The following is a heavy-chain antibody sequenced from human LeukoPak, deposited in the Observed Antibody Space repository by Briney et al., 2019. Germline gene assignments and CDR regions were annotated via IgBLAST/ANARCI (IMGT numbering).Heavy chain of an antibody. J-gene: IGHJ4*02. CDR3: ARLSDRILGSYYFDH. D-gene: IGHD3-9*01. CDR1: GGSISSDY. V-gene: IGHV4-59*08. Sequence: SGTLSLTCTVSGGSISSDYWSWIRQPPGKGLEWIGYIYHSGSTNYNPSLKSRVTISIDTSNNLFSLKLDSVTAADTAVYYCARLSDRILGSYYFDHWGQGTLVTVSS. CDR2: IYHSGST.